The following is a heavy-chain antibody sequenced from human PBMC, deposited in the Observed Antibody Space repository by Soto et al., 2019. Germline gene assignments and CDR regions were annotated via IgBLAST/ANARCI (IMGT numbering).Heavy chain of an antibody. J-gene: IGHJ5*02. CDR2: IYSSGST. Sequence: SETLSLTCTVTGGAISGYYWTWIRQSDGEGLEWIGRIYSSGSTNYNPSLESRVTISLDTSMNYFSLRLSSVTAADTAVYYCARGQRFSDWFDPWGQGTLVTVSS. CDR3: ARGQRFSDWFDP. D-gene: IGHD3-3*01. V-gene: IGHV4-4*07. CDR1: GGAISGYY.